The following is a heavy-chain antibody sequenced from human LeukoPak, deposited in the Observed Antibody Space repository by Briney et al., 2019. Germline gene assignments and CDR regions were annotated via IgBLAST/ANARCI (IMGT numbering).Heavy chain of an antibody. CDR3: ARSVGGLYYFDY. J-gene: IGHJ4*02. V-gene: IGHV4-39*07. D-gene: IGHD3-16*01. CDR1: GGSISSSSYY. Sequence: SETLSLTCTVSGGSISSSSYYWGWIRQPPGKGLEWIGSIYYSGSTYYNPSLKSRVTISVDTSKNQFSLKLSSVTAADTAVYYCARSVGGLYYFDYWGQGTLVTVSS. CDR2: IYYSGST.